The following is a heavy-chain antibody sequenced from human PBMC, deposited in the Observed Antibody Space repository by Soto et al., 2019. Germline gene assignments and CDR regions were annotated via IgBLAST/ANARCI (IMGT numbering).Heavy chain of an antibody. CDR3: ARPLYTGSSLGWYFDL. D-gene: IGHD6-6*01. CDR2: IDPSDSYT. CDR1: GYSFPSSW. Sequence: EVQLVQSGAEVKKLGESLRISCKGSGYSFPSSWISWVRQMPGKGLEWMGRIDPSDSYTNYSPSFQGHVTISVDKSISTAYLQWSSLRASDTAIYYCARPLYTGSSLGWYFDLWGRGTLVTVSS. V-gene: IGHV5-10-1*03. J-gene: IGHJ2*01.